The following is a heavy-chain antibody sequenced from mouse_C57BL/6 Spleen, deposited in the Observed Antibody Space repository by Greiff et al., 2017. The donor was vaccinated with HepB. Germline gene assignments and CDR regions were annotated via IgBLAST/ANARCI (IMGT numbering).Heavy chain of an antibody. Sequence: QVHVKQSGAELVRPGASVTLSCKASGYTFTDYEMHWVKQTPVHGLEWIGAIDPETGGTAYNQKFKGKAILTADKSSSTAYMELRSLTSEDSAVYYCTRGPYAYYFDYWGQGTTLTVSS. J-gene: IGHJ2*01. CDR1: GYTFTDYE. CDR2: IDPETGGT. D-gene: IGHD2-12*01. CDR3: TRGPYAYYFDY. V-gene: IGHV1-15*01.